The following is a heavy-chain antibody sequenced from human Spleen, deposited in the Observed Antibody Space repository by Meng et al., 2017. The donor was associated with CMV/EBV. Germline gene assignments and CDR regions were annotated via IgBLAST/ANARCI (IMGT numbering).Heavy chain of an antibody. Sequence: CAVSGGSISSSNCWSWVRQPPGKGLEWIGEIYHSGSTNYNPSLKSRVTISVDKSKNQFSLKLTSVTAADTAVYYCARVIWSSPYYFDYWGQGTLVTVSS. V-gene: IGHV4-4*02. CDR3: ARVIWSSPYYFDY. CDR1: GGSISSSNC. D-gene: IGHD2-8*02. J-gene: IGHJ4*02. CDR2: IYHSGST.